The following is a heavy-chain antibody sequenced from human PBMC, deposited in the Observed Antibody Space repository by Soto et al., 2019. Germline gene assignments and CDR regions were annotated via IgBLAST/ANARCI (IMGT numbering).Heavy chain of an antibody. J-gene: IGHJ6*03. D-gene: IGHD3-3*01. Sequence: SETLSLTCTVSGGSISSYYWSWIRQPPGKGLEWIGYIYYSGSTNYNPSLKSRVTISVDTSKNQFSLKLSSVTAADTAVYYCARGMYYDFWGASVPWNYYYYMDVWGKGTTVTVSS. CDR1: GGSISSYY. V-gene: IGHV4-59*01. CDR2: IYYSGST. CDR3: ARGMYYDFWGASVPWNYYYYMDV.